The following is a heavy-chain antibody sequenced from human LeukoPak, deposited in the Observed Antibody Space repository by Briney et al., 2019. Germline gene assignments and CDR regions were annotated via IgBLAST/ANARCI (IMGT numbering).Heavy chain of an antibody. Sequence: GRSLRLSCTASGFTLGNYAMSWVRQAPGMGLEWVSFIRTKAYGGTTEYAASVKGRFTISRDDSKSIAYLQMNSLKAEDTAVYYCRGDSSGYYSDYGMDVWGQGTTVTVSS. J-gene: IGHJ6*02. CDR3: RGDSSGYYSDYGMDV. D-gene: IGHD3-22*01. CDR2: IRTKAYGGTT. CDR1: GFTLGNYA. V-gene: IGHV3-49*04.